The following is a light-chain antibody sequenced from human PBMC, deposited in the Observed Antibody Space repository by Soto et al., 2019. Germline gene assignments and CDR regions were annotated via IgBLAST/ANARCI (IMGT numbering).Light chain of an antibody. Sequence: QSVLTQPPSVSGAPGQRVTMSCTGSSSNIGAGYDVHWYQQLPGTAPKLLISGNTNRPSGVPDRFSGPKSGTSASLAITGLQAEDEADYYCQSYDSSLSGYVFGTGTKLTVL. CDR1: SSNIGAGYD. CDR3: QSYDSSLSGYV. CDR2: GNT. V-gene: IGLV1-40*01. J-gene: IGLJ1*01.